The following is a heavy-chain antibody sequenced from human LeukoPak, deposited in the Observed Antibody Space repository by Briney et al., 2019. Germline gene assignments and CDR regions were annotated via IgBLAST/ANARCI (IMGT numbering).Heavy chain of an antibody. V-gene: IGHV3-64D*09. D-gene: IGHD6-13*01. Sequence: QPGGSLRLSCAASRLTFSSYEMNWVRQAPGKGLEYVSAVSSNGGSTYHADSVKGRFTISRDNSKNTLYLQMSSLRAEDTAVYYCVKGQYSSSRGWFDPWGQGTLVTVSS. CDR3: VKGQYSSSRGWFDP. CDR2: VSSNGGST. CDR1: RLTFSSYE. J-gene: IGHJ5*02.